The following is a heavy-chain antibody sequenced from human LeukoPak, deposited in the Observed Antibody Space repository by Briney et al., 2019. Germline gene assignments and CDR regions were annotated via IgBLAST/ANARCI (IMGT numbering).Heavy chain of an antibody. CDR1: GFTFSSYW. D-gene: IGHD5-24*01. V-gene: IGHV3-74*01. CDR3: ARGRWLQPVDY. Sequence: PGGSLRLSCAASGFTFSSYWMHWVRQASGKGLVWVSRINSDGSSTSYADSVKGRFTISRDNAKNTLYLQMNSLRAEDTAVYYCARGRWLQPVDYWGQGTLVTVSS. CDR2: INSDGSST. J-gene: IGHJ4*02.